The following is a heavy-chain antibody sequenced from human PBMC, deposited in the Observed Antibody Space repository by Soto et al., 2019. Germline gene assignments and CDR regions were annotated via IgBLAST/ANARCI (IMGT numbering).Heavy chain of an antibody. CDR2: IWFDGSNK. D-gene: IGHD3-22*01. J-gene: IGHJ4*02. V-gene: IGHV3-33*01. CDR1: GFIFSSYG. CDR3: ARGPSGYYYYFDY. Sequence: GGSLRLSCAASGFIFSSYGMHWVRQAPGKGLEWVALIWFDGSNKYYADSVKGRFTISRDNSNNTFFLQMSSLRAEDTAVYYCARGPSGYYYYFDYWGQGTLVTVSS.